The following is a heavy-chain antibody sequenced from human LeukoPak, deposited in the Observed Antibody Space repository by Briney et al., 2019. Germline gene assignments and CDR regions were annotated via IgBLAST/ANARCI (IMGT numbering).Heavy chain of an antibody. CDR3: ARLDYYDSSDYYYPPRSQYYYYYGMDV. D-gene: IGHD3-22*01. CDR1: GGSISSYY. V-gene: IGHV4-59*08. J-gene: IGHJ6*02. CDR2: IYYSGST. Sequence: MTSETLSLTCTVSGGSISSYYWSWIRQPPGKGLEWIGYIYYSGSTNYNPSLKSRVTISVDTSKNQFSLKLSSVTAADTAVYYCARLDYYDSSDYYYPPRSQYYYYYGMDVWGQGTTVTVSS.